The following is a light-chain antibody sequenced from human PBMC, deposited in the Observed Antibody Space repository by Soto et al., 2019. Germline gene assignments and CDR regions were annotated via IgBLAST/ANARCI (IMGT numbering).Light chain of an antibody. CDR1: ESISSW. J-gene: IGKJ4*01. V-gene: IGKV1-5*03. CDR3: QQYNSYSLT. Sequence: DIQMTQSPSTLSASVGDRVTITCRASESISSWLAWYQQRPGKAPKLLIYKASSLESGVPSRFSGSGSGTEFTLTIISLQPDDFATYYCQQYNSYSLTFGGGTKVEIK. CDR2: KAS.